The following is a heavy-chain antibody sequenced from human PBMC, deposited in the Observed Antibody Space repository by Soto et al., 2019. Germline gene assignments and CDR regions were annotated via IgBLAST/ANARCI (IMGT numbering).Heavy chain of an antibody. CDR1: GFTFSSYA. Sequence: GGSLRLSCAASGFTFSSYAMSWVRQAPGKGLEWVSAISGSGGSTYYADSVKGRFTISRDNSKNTLYLQMNSLRAEDTAVYYCAKGGSVATMIVVVTTTADFDLWGRGTLVTVSS. CDR3: AKGGSVATMIVVVTTTADFDL. CDR2: ISGSGGST. V-gene: IGHV3-23*01. D-gene: IGHD3-22*01. J-gene: IGHJ2*01.